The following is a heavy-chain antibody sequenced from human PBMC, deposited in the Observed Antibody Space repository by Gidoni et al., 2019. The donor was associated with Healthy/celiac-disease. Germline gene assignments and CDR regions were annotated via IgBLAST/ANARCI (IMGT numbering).Heavy chain of an antibody. CDR2: INPSGGST. CDR3: ARDRYYDSSGTVPDWFDP. D-gene: IGHD3-22*01. CDR1: GYTFTSHY. J-gene: IGHJ5*02. Sequence: QVQLVQSGAEGKKPGASVKVSCKAAGYTFTSHYMHRVRQAPGQGLEWMGIINPSGGSTSYAQKFQGRVTMTRDTSTSTVYMELSSLRSEDTAVYYCARDRYYDSSGTVPDWFDPWGQGTLVTVSS. V-gene: IGHV1-46*01.